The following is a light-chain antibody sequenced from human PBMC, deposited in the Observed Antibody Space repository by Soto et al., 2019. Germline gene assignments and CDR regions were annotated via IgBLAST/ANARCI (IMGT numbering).Light chain of an antibody. Sequence: IRLTLKQYSPSGSVGGRGPLPCPASQGIRNDLGWYQQKPGKAPKVVIYAASTLQSGVPSRFSVSGSGTGCTLTISCLQHEDCATYYCLQEYNYPWTFDQGTKVDI. CDR1: QGIRND. CDR3: LQEYNYPWT. J-gene: IGKJ1*01. V-gene: IGKV1-6*01. CDR2: AAS.